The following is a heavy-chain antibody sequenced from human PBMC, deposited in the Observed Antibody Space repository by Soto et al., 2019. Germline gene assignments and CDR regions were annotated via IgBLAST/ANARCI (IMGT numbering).Heavy chain of an antibody. Sequence: PSETLSLTCSVSGYSVTSSDYYWAWIRQPPGKGLEWIGSMFYSGPTYYNPSLKRRATLSVNTSKNQFSEMLNSVTAADTAVYYCAPLRVSLSGRYGLHVWGQGTTVTVSS. CDR3: APLRVSLSGRYGLHV. CDR2: MFYSGPT. CDR1: GYSVTSSDYY. V-gene: IGHV4-39*01. J-gene: IGHJ6*02. D-gene: IGHD3-16*02.